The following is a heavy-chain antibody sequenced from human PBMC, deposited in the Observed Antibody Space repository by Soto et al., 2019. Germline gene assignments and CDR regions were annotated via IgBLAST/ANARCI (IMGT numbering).Heavy chain of an antibody. J-gene: IGHJ1*01. V-gene: IGHV3-30*03. CDR2: ISYDGGTT. D-gene: IGHD1-1*01. CDR3: IAYFPGVRNDYLFSF. CDR1: GFTFSSYG. Sequence: SGGSLRLSCAASGFTFSSYGMHWVRQAPGKGLEWVAVISYDGGTTDFAAPVKGRFTISRDDSKNTLDLQMNSLQTDDTAVYYCIAYFPGVRNDYLFSFRGQGSLVIVSS.